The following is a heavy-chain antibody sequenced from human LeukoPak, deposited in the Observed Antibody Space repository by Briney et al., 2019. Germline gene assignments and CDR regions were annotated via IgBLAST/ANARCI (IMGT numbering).Heavy chain of an antibody. CDR2: IIPIFGTA. Sequence: ASVKVSCKASGGTFSSYAISWVRQAPGQGLEWMGRIIPIFGTANYAQKFQGRVTTTTDESTSTAYMELSSPRSEDTAVYYCAVVPAAIGYYYMDVWGKGTTVTVSS. CDR3: AVVPAAIGYYYMDV. D-gene: IGHD2-2*02. J-gene: IGHJ6*03. V-gene: IGHV1-69*05. CDR1: GGTFSSYA.